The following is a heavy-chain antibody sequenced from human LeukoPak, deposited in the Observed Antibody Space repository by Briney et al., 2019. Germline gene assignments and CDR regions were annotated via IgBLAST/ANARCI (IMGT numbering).Heavy chain of an antibody. CDR2: ISYDGSNK. V-gene: IGHV3-30*01. CDR3: ARGYGSGKDYFDY. CDR1: GFTFSSYA. D-gene: IGHD3-10*01. Sequence: GRSLRLSCAASGFTFSSYAMPWVRQAPGKGLEWVAVISYDGSNKYYADSVKGRFTISRDNSKNTLYLQMNSLRAEDTAVYYCARGYGSGKDYFDYWGQGTLVTVSS. J-gene: IGHJ4*02.